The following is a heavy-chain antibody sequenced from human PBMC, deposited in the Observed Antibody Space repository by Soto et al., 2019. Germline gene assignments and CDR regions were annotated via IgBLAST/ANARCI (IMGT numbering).Heavy chain of an antibody. CDR1: SGSISSSNW. CDR2: IYHSGST. CDR3: AAFKRLSTVTLDY. Sequence: PSETLSLTCAVSSGSISSSNWWSWVRQPPGKGLEWIGEIYHSGSTNYNPSLKSRVTISVDKSKNQFSLKLSSVTAADTAVYYCAAFKRLSTVTLDYWGQGTLVTVSS. D-gene: IGHD4-17*01. J-gene: IGHJ4*02. V-gene: IGHV4-4*02.